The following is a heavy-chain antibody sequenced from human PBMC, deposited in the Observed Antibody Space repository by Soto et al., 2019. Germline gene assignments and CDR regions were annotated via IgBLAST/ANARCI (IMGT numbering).Heavy chain of an antibody. J-gene: IGHJ1*01. D-gene: IGHD6-19*01. V-gene: IGHV3-33*01. CDR2: IWYDGSNK. CDR1: GFTFSSYG. CDR3: ARESGYSSGWYAEYFQH. Sequence: PGGSLRLSCAASGFTFSSYGMHWVRQAPGKGLEWVAVIWYDGSNKYYADSVKGRFTISRDNSKNTLYLQMNSLRAEDTAVYYCARESGYSSGWYAEYFQHWGQGTLVTVSS.